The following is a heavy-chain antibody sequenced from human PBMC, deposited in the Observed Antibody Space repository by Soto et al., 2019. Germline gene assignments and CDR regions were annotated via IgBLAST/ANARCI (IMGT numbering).Heavy chain of an antibody. J-gene: IGHJ4*02. D-gene: IGHD2-15*01. CDR2: IYYSGST. V-gene: IGHV4-59*08. CDR1: GGSISSYY. CDR3: GGRGGRTFDS. Sequence: PSETLSLTCTVSGGSISSYYWSWIRQPPGKGLEWIGYIYYSGSTNYNPSLKSRVTISVDTSKNQFSLKLSSVTAADTAVYYCGGRGGRTFDSGGKETLVTVSS.